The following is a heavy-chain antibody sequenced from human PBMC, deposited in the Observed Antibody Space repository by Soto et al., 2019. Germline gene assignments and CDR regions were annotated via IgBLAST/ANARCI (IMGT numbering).Heavy chain of an antibody. J-gene: IGHJ3*02. Sequence: QLLESGGGLVQPGGSLRLSCAASGFTFSNYAMSWVRQAPGKGLEWVSSISGSGGSTFYADSVKGRFTISRDNSKNALYLQMNSLRAEDTAVYYCAKYYYYDRNGYRPTRGDAFDIWGQGTMVTVSS. V-gene: IGHV3-23*01. CDR1: GFTFSNYA. CDR3: AKYYYYDRNGYRPTRGDAFDI. D-gene: IGHD3-22*01. CDR2: ISGSGGST.